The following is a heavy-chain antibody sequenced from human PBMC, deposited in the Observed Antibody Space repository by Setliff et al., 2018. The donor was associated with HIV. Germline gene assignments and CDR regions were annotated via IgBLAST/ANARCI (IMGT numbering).Heavy chain of an antibody. CDR1: GGTFSSYA. J-gene: IGHJ4*02. CDR2: IIPNSGGT. Sequence: ASVKVSCKSSGGTFSSYAISWVRQAPGQGLEWMGGIIPNSGGTNYAQKFQGRVTMTRDTSISTAYMELSRLRSDDTAVYYCARSTTADWGQGTMVTVSS. D-gene: IGHD4-17*01. CDR3: ARSTTAD. V-gene: IGHV1-2*02.